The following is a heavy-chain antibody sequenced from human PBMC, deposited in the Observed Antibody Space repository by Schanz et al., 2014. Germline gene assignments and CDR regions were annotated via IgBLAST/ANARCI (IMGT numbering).Heavy chain of an antibody. CDR2: TSTDGTKT. J-gene: IGHJ3*01. CDR1: GFTFADYY. CDR3: TRDRGALINHNDALDL. V-gene: IGHV3-30*03. Sequence: QVQLLESGGGLFKPGGSLRLSCAGSGFTFADYYMTWIRQAPGKGLEKVAVTSTDGTKTYYAASVRGRFTISRDNSKNTVYLQMNSLRSEDTAVYYCTRDRGALINHNDALDLWGQGTMVSVSS. D-gene: IGHD3-16*01.